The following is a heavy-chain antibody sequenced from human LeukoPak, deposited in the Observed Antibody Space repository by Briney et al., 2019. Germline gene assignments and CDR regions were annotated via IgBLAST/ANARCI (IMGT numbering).Heavy chain of an antibody. CDR1: GGSFSGYY. J-gene: IGHJ4*02. CDR2: INHSGSA. D-gene: IGHD3-10*01. Sequence: SETLSLTCAVYGGSFSGYYWSWIRQPPGKGLEWIGEINHSGSANYNPSLKSRVTISVDTSKKQFSLKLSSVTAADTAMYYCASPWGYGSGIWGQGTLVTVSS. CDR3: ASPWGYGSGI. V-gene: IGHV4-34*01.